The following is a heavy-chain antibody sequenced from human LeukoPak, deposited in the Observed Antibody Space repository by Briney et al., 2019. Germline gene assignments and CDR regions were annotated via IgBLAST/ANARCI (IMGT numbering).Heavy chain of an antibody. V-gene: IGHV1-18*04. Sequence: ASVKVSCKASGYIFTEYYMHWVRQAPGQGLEWMGWISAYNGNTNYAQKLQGRVTMTTDTSTSTAYMELGSPRSDDTAVYYCARGRFGTGWGQGTLVTVSS. CDR3: ARGRFGTG. J-gene: IGHJ4*02. CDR1: GYIFTEYY. CDR2: ISAYNGNT. D-gene: IGHD3-16*01.